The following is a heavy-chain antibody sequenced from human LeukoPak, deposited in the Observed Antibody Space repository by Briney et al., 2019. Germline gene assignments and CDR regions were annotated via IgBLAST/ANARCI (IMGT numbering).Heavy chain of an antibody. J-gene: IGHJ4*02. CDR2: INHSGST. CDR3: ARGYDSSGYYYG. D-gene: IGHD3-22*01. V-gene: IGHV4-34*01. Sequence: PSETLSLTCAVYGGSFSGYYWSWIRQPPGKGLEWIGEINHSGSTNYNPSLKSRVTISVDTSKNQFSLKLSSVTAADTAVYYCARGYDSSGYYYGWGQGTLVTVSS. CDR1: GGSFSGYY.